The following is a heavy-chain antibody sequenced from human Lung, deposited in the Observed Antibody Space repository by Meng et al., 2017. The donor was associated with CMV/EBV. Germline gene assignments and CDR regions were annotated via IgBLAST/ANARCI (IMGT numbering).Heavy chain of an antibody. Sequence: SXTXSLXCAINSGSFSGYYWSWIRQPPGGAMEWIGEINQSGSPNYNPSLKSRVTMSIDTSEDQFSLKLSSVTAADTAVYYCSRGEGAIAVVPAANYYGMDVWGQGTXVTCSS. CDR3: SRGEGAIAVVPAANYYGMDV. D-gene: IGHD2-2*01. CDR1: SGSFSGYY. CDR2: INQSGSP. J-gene: IGHJ6*02. V-gene: IGHV4-34*01.